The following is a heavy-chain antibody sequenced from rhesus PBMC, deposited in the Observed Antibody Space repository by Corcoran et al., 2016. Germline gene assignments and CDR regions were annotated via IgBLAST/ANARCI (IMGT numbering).Heavy chain of an antibody. V-gene: IGHV3-30*02. Sequence: EVQLVESGAGVVQPGGSLRLSCAASGFTFSNSWMSWVRQAPGKGLEWVARIKRKADGETADYADTEKGRFTISRDDSKNTLNLQMNSLKTEDTTVYYCTTGSLISGSYFDYWGQGVLVTVSS. D-gene: IGHD3-16*01. CDR3: TTGSLISGSYFDY. CDR2: IKRKADGETA. CDR1: GFTFSNSW. J-gene: IGHJ4*01.